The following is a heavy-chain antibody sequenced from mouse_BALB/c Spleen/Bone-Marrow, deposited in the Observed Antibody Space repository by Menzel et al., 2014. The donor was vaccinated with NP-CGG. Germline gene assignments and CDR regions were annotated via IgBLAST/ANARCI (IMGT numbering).Heavy chain of an antibody. J-gene: IGHJ2*01. V-gene: IGHV1-77*01. CDR3: AGGSFDD. CDR2: IYPGSGSS. CDR1: GYTFTDYV. Sequence: VKLQESGPELVKPGASVKMPCKASGYTFTDYVISWVKQRTGQGLEWIGEIYPGSGSSYYNEKFKGKATLTADKSSNIACMQLSSVTSEESAVYFCAGGSFDDGGQGTALTVSS.